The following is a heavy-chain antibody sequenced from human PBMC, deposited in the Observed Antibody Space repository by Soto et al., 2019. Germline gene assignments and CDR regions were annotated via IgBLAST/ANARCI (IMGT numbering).Heavy chain of an antibody. V-gene: IGHV3-53*01. D-gene: IGHD2-15*01. Sequence: GGSLRLSCAASGFTVSSNYMSWVRQAPGKGLEWVSVIYSGGSTYYADSVKGRFTISRDNSKNTLYLQMNSLRAEDTAVYYCARDQSWVDCSGGSCYQGNYYYGMDVWGQGTTVTVSS. CDR1: GFTVSSNY. CDR2: IYSGGST. CDR3: ARDQSWVDCSGGSCYQGNYYYGMDV. J-gene: IGHJ6*02.